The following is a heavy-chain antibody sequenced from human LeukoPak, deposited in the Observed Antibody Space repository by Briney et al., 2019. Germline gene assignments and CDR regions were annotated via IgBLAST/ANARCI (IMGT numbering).Heavy chain of an antibody. V-gene: IGHV3-11*04. Sequence: GGSLRLSCAASGFTFSDYYMSWIRQAPGKGMQWVSYISSSGSTIYYADSVKGRFTISRDNAKNSLYLQTNSLRAEDTAVYYYARDRVDIVASPFDYWGQGTLVTVSS. CDR2: ISSSGSTI. D-gene: IGHD5-12*01. CDR1: GFTFSDYY. CDR3: ARDRVDIVASPFDY. J-gene: IGHJ4*02.